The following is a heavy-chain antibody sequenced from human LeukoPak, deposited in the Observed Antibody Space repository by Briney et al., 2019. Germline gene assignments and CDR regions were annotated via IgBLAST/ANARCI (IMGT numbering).Heavy chain of an antibody. J-gene: IGHJ4*02. V-gene: IGHV3-48*03. CDR2: ISNSGATI. CDR3: AAGYSTGWYTFDY. Sequence: GGSLRLSCAASGFTFSYYEVNWVRQAPGKGLEWVSYISNSGATIYYADSVKGRFTVSRDSSRNTLYLQMNSLRAEDTAVYYCAAGYSTGWYTFDYWGQGTLVTVSS. D-gene: IGHD6-19*01. CDR1: GFTFSYYE.